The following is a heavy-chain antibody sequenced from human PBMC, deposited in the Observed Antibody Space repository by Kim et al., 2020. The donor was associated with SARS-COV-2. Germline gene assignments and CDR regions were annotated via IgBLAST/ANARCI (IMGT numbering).Heavy chain of an antibody. J-gene: IGHJ4*02. CDR3: ARTSRFGEFSFDY. CDR2: IYYSGST. CDR1: GGSISSYY. D-gene: IGHD3-10*01. V-gene: IGHV4-59*01. Sequence: SETLSLTCTVSGGSISSYYWIWIRQPPGKGLEWIGYIYYSGSTNYNPSLKSRVTISVDTSKNQFSLKLSSVTAADTAVYYCARTSRFGEFSFDYWGQGTLVTVSS.